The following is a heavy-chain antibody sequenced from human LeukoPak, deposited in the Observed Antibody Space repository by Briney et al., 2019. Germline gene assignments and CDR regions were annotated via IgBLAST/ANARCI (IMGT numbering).Heavy chain of an antibody. V-gene: IGHV3-21*01. CDR1: GFTFSSYS. Sequence: GGSLRLSCAASGFTFSSYSMNWVRQAPGKGLEWVSSISSSSSYIYYADSVKGRFTISRDNAKNSLYLQMNSLRAEDTAVYYCARDSTFGGVIAPIDYWGQGTLVTVSS. D-gene: IGHD3-16*02. J-gene: IGHJ4*02. CDR2: ISSSSSYI. CDR3: ARDSTFGGVIAPIDY.